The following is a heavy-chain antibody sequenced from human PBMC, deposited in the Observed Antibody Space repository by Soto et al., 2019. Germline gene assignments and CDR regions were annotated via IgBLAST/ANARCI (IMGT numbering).Heavy chain of an antibody. CDR1: GGSFVSYY. CDR2: INHSGST. Sequence: SETLSLTCAVYGGSFVSYYCILSRHPPGKGLEWIGGINHSGSTNYNPSLKSRVTIAVDTSKNQFSLKLNSVTAADTAVYYCARGGYPKVYGMDVWGQGTTVTVSS. J-gene: IGHJ6*02. CDR3: ARGGYPKVYGMDV. D-gene: IGHD6-25*01. V-gene: IGHV4-34*01.